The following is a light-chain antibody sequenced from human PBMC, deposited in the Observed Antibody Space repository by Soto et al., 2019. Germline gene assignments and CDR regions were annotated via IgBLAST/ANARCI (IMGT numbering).Light chain of an antibody. CDR2: GAS. J-gene: IGKJ1*01. CDR1: QSVSSSY. Sequence: EIVMTQSPATLSVSPGGRATLSCRASQSVSSSYLAWYQQKPGQAPRLLIYGASSRATGIPARFSGSGSGTDFTLTISSLEPEDFAVYYCQQRSNWPRGTFGQGTKVDIK. V-gene: IGKV3D-20*02. CDR3: QQRSNWPRGT.